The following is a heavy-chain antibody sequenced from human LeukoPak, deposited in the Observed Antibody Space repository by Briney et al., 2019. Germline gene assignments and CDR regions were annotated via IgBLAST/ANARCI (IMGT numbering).Heavy chain of an antibody. CDR2: ISYDGSNK. CDR1: GLTFSSYG. V-gene: IGHV3-30*18. Sequence: PGGSLRLSCAASGLTFSSYGMHWVRQAPGKGLEGVAVISYDGSNKYYADSVKGRFTISRDNSKNTLYLQMNSLRAEDTAVYYCAKVIDPDYRGQGTLVTVSS. CDR3: AKVIDPDY. J-gene: IGHJ4*02.